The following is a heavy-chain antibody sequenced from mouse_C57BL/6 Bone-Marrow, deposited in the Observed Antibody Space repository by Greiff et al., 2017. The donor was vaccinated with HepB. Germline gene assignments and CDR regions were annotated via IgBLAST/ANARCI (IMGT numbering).Heavy chain of an antibody. D-gene: IGHD1-1*01. CDR2: IWRGGST. V-gene: IGHV2-5*01. Sequence: VQLQQSGPGLVQPSQSLSITCTVSGFSLTSYGVHWVRQSPGKGLEWLGVIWRGGSTDYNAAFMSRLSITKDNSKSQVFFKMNSLQAEDTAIYYCAKKKANYGSSYWYFDVWGTGTTVTVSS. CDR1: GFSLTSYG. J-gene: IGHJ1*03. CDR3: AKKKANYGSSYWYFDV.